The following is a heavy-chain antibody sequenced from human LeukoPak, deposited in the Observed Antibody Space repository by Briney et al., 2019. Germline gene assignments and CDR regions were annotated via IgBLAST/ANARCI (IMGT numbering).Heavy chain of an antibody. CDR3: ASRPRDAAALDY. V-gene: IGHV3-23*01. J-gene: IGHJ4*02. D-gene: IGHD6-13*01. CDR1: GFTFSSYT. Sequence: GGSLRLSCTASGFTFSSYTMTWVRQAPGKGLKWVSTITTGDGNTYYADSVKGRFTVSRDDSKNTLYLQMNSLRAEDTAVYYCASRPRDAAALDYWGQGTLVTVSS. CDR2: ITTGDGNT.